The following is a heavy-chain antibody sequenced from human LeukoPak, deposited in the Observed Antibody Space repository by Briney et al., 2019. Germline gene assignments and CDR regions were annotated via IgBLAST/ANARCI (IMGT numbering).Heavy chain of an antibody. V-gene: IGHV3-20*04. D-gene: IGHD1-1*01. J-gene: IGHJ3*02. CDR2: INGNSGFT. CDR1: GFLFEEYG. Sequence: GGSLRLSCAASGFLFEEYGMSWVRQAPGKGLEWVAGINGNSGFTGYGDSVKGRFTISRDNAKNSLYLQMDSLTAEDMALYYCAKATPGTGPPRLQNKAFDIWGQGTMVSVSS. CDR3: AKATPGTGPPRLQNKAFDI.